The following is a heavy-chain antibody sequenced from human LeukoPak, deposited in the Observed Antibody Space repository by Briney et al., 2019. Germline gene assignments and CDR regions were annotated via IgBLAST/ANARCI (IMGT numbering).Heavy chain of an antibody. D-gene: IGHD6-13*01. V-gene: IGHV3-23*01. CDR2: ISGSGGSA. CDR1: GFTFSSYA. CDR3: AKVSAVGRSSWPLNRATFCDY. J-gene: IGHJ4*02. Sequence: GGSLSLSCAASGFTFSSYAMSWVRQAPGKGLEWVSAISGSGGSAYYADSVKGRFTISRDNSKNTLYLQMNSLRAEDTAVYYCAKVSAVGRSSWPLNRATFCDYWGQGTLVTVSS.